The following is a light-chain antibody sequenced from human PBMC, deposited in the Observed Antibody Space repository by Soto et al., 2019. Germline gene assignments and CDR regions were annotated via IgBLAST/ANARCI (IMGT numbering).Light chain of an antibody. CDR1: QSVTSNY. V-gene: IGKV3-20*01. CDR3: QQDGSSVTWT. CDR2: AAS. J-gene: IGKJ1*01. Sequence: EVVLTQSPGTVSLSPGERATLSCRASQSVTSNYLAWYQQKPGQAPRLLIYAASSRATGIPDRFSGSGSGTAFTLSISRLEPEDFAVYYCQQDGSSVTWTVGQGTKVEIK.